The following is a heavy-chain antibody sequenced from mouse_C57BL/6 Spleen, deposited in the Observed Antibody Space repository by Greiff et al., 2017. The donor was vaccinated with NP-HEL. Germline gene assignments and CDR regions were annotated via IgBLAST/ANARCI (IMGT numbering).Heavy chain of an antibody. Sequence: VQLQQPGAELVRPGTSVKLSCKASGYTFTSYWMHWVKQRPGQGLEWIGVIDPSDSYTNYNQKFKGKATLTVDTSSSTAYMQLSSLTSEDSAVYYCARDYGSSYACDYWGQGTTLTVSS. J-gene: IGHJ2*01. V-gene: IGHV1-59*01. D-gene: IGHD1-1*01. CDR1: GYTFTSYW. CDR3: ARDYGSSYACDY. CDR2: IDPSDSYT.